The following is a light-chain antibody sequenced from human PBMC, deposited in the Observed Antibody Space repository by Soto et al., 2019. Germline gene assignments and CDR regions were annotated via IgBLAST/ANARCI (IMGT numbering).Light chain of an antibody. CDR2: GAA. Sequence: EVVMTQYPATLSVSPGERATLSCRASQSVNSDVAWYQEKPGQSPRLLIYGAATRAINIPAKFSGSGSGTEFTLTISSLQSEDFAVYYCLQYNKWPGTFGQGTKVDI. CDR1: QSVNSD. V-gene: IGKV3-15*01. CDR3: LQYNKWPGT. J-gene: IGKJ1*01.